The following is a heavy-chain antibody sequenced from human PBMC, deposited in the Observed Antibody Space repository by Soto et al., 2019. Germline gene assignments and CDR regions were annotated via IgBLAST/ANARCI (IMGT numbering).Heavy chain of an antibody. V-gene: IGHV4-61*01. J-gene: IGHJ4*02. CDR2: IFYNGTA. Sequence: PSETLSLTCSVSGGSVSSGSFHWSWILHPPGKGLQLIGSIFYNGTANYSPSLKNRVSISIDTSKSQFFLQLISVAAADTAVYYCARIGGWYDIDFWGQGSLVTVSS. CDR3: ARIGGWYDIDF. CDR1: GGSVSSGSFH. D-gene: IGHD6-19*01.